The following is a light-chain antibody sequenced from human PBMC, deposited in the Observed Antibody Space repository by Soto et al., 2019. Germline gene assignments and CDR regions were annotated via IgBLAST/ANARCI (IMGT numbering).Light chain of an antibody. CDR2: EGS. V-gene: IGLV2-23*03. CDR3: CSYAGSSTFVV. Sequence: QSALTQPASVSGSPGQSITISCTGTSSDVGSYNLVSWYQQHPGKAPKLMIYEGSKRPSGVSTRFSGSKSGNTASLKISGLQAEDEADYYCCSYAGSSTFVVFGGGTKLTVL. J-gene: IGLJ2*01. CDR1: SSDVGSYNL.